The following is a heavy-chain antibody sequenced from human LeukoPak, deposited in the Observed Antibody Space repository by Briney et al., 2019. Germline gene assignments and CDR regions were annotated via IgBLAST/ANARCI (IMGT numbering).Heavy chain of an antibody. V-gene: IGHV1-46*01. D-gene: IGHD3-9*01. CDR3: ARVPSDIPFDY. J-gene: IGHJ4*02. Sequence: GASVKVSCKASGYTFTSYYMHWVRQAPGQGLEWMGIINPGGGSTSYAQKFQGRVTMTRDTSTSTVYMELSSLRSEDTAVYYCARVPSDIPFDYWGQGTLVTVSS. CDR1: GYTFTSYY. CDR2: INPGGGST.